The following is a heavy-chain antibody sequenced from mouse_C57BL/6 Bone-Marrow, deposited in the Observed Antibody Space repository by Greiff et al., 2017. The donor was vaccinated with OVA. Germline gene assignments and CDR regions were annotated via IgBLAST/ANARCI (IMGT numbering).Heavy chain of an antibody. J-gene: IGHJ1*03. D-gene: IGHD1-1*01. CDR1: GYTFTSYW. CDR3: ARGDSSYGWYFDV. Sequence: AQLHESGTELVKPGASVKLSCKASGYTFTSYWMHWVKQRPGQGLEWIGNINPSNGGTNYNEKFKSKATLTVDKSSSTAYMQLSSLTSEDAAVYYCARGDSSYGWYFDVWGTGTTVTVSS. V-gene: IGHV1-53*01. CDR2: INPSNGGT.